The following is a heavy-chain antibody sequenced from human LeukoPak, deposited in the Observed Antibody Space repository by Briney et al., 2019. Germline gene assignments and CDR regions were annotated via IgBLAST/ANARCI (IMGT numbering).Heavy chain of an antibody. CDR1: GYTFTSYY. V-gene: IGHV1-46*01. CDR2: INPSGGST. CDR3: ARDRGGSDYYDSSGLDY. Sequence: ASVKVSCKASGYTFTSYYMRWVRQAPGQGLEWMGIINPSGGSTSYAQKFQGRVTMTRDTSTSTVYMELSSLRSEDTAVYYCARDRGGSDYYDSSGLDYWGQGTLVTVSS. J-gene: IGHJ4*02. D-gene: IGHD3-22*01.